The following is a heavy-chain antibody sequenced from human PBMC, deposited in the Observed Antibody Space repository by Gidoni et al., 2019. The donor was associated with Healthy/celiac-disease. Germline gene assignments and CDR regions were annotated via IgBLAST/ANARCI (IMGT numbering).Heavy chain of an antibody. D-gene: IGHD2-2*01. CDR1: GFTFSSSW. V-gene: IGHV3-7*01. Sequence: EVQLVESGGVLVQPGGSLSLSCAASGFTFSSSWMIWARQAPGKGLEWVANIKQDGSEKYYVDSVKGRFTISRDNAKNALYLQMNSLRAEDTAVDYCAREGGLCGSSTSCYLFWFDPWGQGTLVTVSS. CDR3: AREGGLCGSSTSCYLFWFDP. CDR2: IKQDGSEK. J-gene: IGHJ5*02.